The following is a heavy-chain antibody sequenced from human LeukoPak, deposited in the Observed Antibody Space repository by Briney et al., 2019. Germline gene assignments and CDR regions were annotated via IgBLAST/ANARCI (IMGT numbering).Heavy chain of an antibody. D-gene: IGHD3-10*01. J-gene: IGHJ6*02. CDR3: ARPITMVREYYYYGMDV. Sequence: ASVKVSCKASGYTFTGYYMHWVRQAPGQGLEWMGWISAYNGNTNYAQKLQGRVTMTTDTSTSTAYMELRSLRSDDTAVYYCARPITMVREYYYYGMDVWGQGTTVTVSS. V-gene: IGHV1-18*04. CDR1: GYTFTGYY. CDR2: ISAYNGNT.